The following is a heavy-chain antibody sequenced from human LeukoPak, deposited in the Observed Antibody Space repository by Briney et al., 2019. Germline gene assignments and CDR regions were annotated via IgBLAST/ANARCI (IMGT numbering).Heavy chain of an antibody. D-gene: IGHD2-21*02. CDR2: IIPIFGIA. V-gene: IGHV1-69*04. CDR1: GGTFSSYA. J-gene: IGHJ4*02. Sequence: AASVKVSCKASGGTFSSYAISWVRQAPGRGLEWMGRIIPIFGIANYAQKFQGRVTITADKSTSTAYMELSSLRSEDTAVYYCARAAYCGGDCHTNFDYWGQGTLVTVSS. CDR3: ARAAYCGGDCHTNFDY.